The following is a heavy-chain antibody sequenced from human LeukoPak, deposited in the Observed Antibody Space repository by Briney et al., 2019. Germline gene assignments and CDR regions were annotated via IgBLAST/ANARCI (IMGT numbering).Heavy chain of an antibody. D-gene: IGHD6-13*01. CDR3: AREYSSSWYNLFDP. CDR1: GGTFSSYA. CDR2: IIPIFGTA. J-gene: IGHJ5*02. Sequence: VASVKVSCKASGGTFSSYAISWVRQAPGQGLDWMGGIIPIFGTANYAQKFQGRVTMTTDTSTSTAYMELRSLRSEDTAVYYCAREYSSSWYNLFDPWGQGTVVTVSS. V-gene: IGHV1-69*05.